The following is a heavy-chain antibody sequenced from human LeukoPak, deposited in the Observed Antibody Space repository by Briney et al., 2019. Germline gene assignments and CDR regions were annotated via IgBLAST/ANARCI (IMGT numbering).Heavy chain of an antibody. V-gene: IGHV4-61*01. CDR2: IYYSGST. D-gene: IGHD1-26*01. J-gene: IGHJ5*02. CDR1: GGSISSSSYY. CDR3: AKDGAANWFDP. Sequence: SETLSLTCTVSGGSISSSSYYWSWIRQPPGKGLEWIGYIYYSGSTNYNPSLKSRVTISVDTSKNQFSLKLSSVTAADTAVYYCAKDGAANWFDPWGQGTLVTVSS.